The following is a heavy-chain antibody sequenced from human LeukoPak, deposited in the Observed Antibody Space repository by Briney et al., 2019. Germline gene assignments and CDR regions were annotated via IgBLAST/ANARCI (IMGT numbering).Heavy chain of an antibody. J-gene: IGHJ3*02. CDR3: ARDRTYPWGALGI. Sequence: GGSLRLSCVASGFTLTSYAMNWVRRAPGKGPEWVSTVGVGGDLFYSDSVKGRFTISRDTSKNTLILQMHSLRAEDTAMYHCARDRTYPWGALGIWGQGTMVTVSS. V-gene: IGHV3-23*01. D-gene: IGHD7-27*01. CDR2: VGVGGDL. CDR1: GFTLTSYA.